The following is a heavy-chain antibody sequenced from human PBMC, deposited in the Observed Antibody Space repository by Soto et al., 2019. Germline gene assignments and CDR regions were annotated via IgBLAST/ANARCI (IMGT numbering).Heavy chain of an antibody. J-gene: IGHJ5*02. CDR3: ARLSGDYYLSWFDP. CDR2: IYHSGGT. D-gene: IGHD1-26*01. CDR1: GSSISSGYH. Sequence: LSETLSLTCAVSGSSISSGYHWGWIRQPPGKGLEWIGSIYHSGGTYYNPSLKSRVTISVDTSKKQFSLKLSSVTAADTAVYYCARLSGDYYLSWFDPWGQGTLVTVSS. V-gene: IGHV4-38-2*01.